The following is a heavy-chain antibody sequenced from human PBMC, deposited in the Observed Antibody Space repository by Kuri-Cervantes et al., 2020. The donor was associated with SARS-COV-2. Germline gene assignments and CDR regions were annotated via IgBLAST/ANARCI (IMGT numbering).Heavy chain of an antibody. CDR2: IYSGGST. CDR3: ATPAPEYGGNSGGWVF. J-gene: IGHJ4*02. D-gene: IGHD4-23*01. V-gene: IGHV3-66*01. CDR1: GFTFSSYW. Sequence: GESLKISCAASGFTFSSYWMHWVRQAPGKGLEWVSVIYSGGSTYYADSVKGRFTISRDDAKNSLYLQMNSLRAEDTAVYYCATPAPEYGGNSGGWVFWGQGTLVTVSS.